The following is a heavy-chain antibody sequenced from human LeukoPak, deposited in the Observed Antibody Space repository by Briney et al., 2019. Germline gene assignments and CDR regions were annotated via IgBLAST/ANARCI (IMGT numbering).Heavy chain of an antibody. CDR3: ARDWAPGGGSFDY. V-gene: IGHV1-2*02. Sequence: VKVSCKASGYTFTGYYMHWVRQAPGQGLEWMGWINPNSGGTNYAQKFQGRVTMTRDTSISTAYMELSRLRSDDTAVYYCARDWAPGGGSFDYWGQGTLVTVSS. D-gene: IGHD3-16*01. J-gene: IGHJ4*02. CDR2: INPNSGGT. CDR1: GYTFTGYY.